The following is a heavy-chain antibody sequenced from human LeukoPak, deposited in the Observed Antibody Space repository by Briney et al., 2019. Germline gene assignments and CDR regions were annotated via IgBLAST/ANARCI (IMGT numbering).Heavy chain of an antibody. J-gene: IGHJ3*01. V-gene: IGHV1-2*02. CDR3: ARPPWPRDAFDL. CDR1: GFTFNGHY. Sequence: ASVKVSCKASGFTFNGHYMNWVRQAPGQGFEWMGWINPNSGDTRYAQKFQGRSTLTTDTSITTAYMELSGLTLDDTAVYFCARPPWPRDAFDLWGQGTMVIVSS. CDR2: INPNSGDT.